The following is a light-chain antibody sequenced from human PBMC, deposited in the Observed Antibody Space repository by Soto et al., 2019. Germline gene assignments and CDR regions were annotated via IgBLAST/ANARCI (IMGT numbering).Light chain of an antibody. CDR2: GAS. CDR3: ELYKRLPHT. V-gene: IGKV3-20*01. CDR1: QSVRSSD. Sequence: LSLSRVGRAPLSCGASQSVRSSDLAWYQQKPGQAPRLLIYGASSRATGIPDRFSGSGSGTDFSLTISRLEPEDFAAYYCELYKRLPHTFGGGTKVDIK. J-gene: IGKJ4*01.